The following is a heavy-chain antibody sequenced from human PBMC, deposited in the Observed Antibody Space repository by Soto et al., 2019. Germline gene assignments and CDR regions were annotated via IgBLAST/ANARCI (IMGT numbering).Heavy chain of an antibody. V-gene: IGHV4-34*01. Sequence: SETLSLTCAGYGGSFSGYYWTWIRQPPGTGLEWIGEINHSGSTNYNPSLKSRVTISVDTSKNQFSLKLTSVTAADTAVYYCARDKITGLFDYWGHGTLVTVSS. CDR1: GGSFSGYY. CDR2: INHSGST. CDR3: ARDKITGLFDY. J-gene: IGHJ4*01. D-gene: IGHD2-8*02.